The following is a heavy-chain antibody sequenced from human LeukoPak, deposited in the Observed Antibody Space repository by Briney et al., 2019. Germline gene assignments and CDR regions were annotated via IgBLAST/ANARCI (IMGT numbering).Heavy chain of an antibody. Sequence: GGSLRLSCAASGFTFSSYNMNWVRQAPGKGLEWVSSITSSSSYIYYADSVKGRFTISRDNSKNTLYLQMNSLRAEDTAVYYCAKLLISSGWFDFDYWGQGTLVTVSS. CDR2: ITSSSSYI. CDR3: AKLLISSGWFDFDY. V-gene: IGHV3-21*04. J-gene: IGHJ4*02. D-gene: IGHD6-19*01. CDR1: GFTFSSYN.